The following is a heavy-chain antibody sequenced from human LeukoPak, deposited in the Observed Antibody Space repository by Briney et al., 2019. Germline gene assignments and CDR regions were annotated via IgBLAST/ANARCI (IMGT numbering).Heavy chain of an antibody. J-gene: IGHJ4*02. CDR1: GYTFTDYY. V-gene: IGHV1-46*03. D-gene: IGHD6-19*01. CDR2: INPSGGST. CDR3: ARGEVAAVAGIDY. Sequence: ASVKISCKVPGYTFTDYYMHWVRQAPGQGLEWMGIINPSGGSTSYAQKFQGRVTMTRDTSTSTVYMELSSLRSEDTAVYYCARGEVAAVAGIDYWGQGTLVTVSS.